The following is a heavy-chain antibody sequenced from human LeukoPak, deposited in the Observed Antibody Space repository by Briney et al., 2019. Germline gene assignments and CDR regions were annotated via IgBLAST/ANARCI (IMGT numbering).Heavy chain of an antibody. CDR2: IYYSGST. D-gene: IGHD2/OR15-2a*01. CDR3: ARPPYL. J-gene: IGHJ1*01. CDR1: GGSISSGGYS. Sequence: PSQTLSLTCAVSGGSISSGGYSWSWIRQPPGKGLEWIGYIYYSGSTNYNPSLKSRVTISVDTSKNQFSLKLSSVTAADTAVYYCARPPYLWGQGTLVTVSS. V-gene: IGHV4-30-4*07.